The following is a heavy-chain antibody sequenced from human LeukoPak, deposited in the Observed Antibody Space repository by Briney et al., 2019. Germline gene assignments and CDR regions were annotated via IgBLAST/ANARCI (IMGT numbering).Heavy chain of an antibody. D-gene: IGHD6-13*01. Sequence: ASVKVSCKASGYTFTGYYIHWVRQAAGQGLEWMGWLNPNNGGTNYAQKFQGRVTMTRDTSISTAYMELSSLTSDDTAVYYCARGAGSSWFDYWGQGTLVTVSS. CDR2: LNPNNGGT. CDR1: GYTFTGYY. CDR3: ARGAGSSWFDY. J-gene: IGHJ4*02. V-gene: IGHV1-2*02.